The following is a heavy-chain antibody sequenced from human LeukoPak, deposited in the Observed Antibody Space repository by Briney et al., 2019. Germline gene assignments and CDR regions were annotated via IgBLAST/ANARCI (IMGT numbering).Heavy chain of an antibody. D-gene: IGHD6-13*01. V-gene: IGHV3-7*03. J-gene: IGHJ6*02. Sequence: GGSLRLSCAASGFTFSNYWMTWVRQAPGKGLEWVANIKPDESEKYYADSVKGRFTISRDNSKNTLYLQMNSLRSEDTAVYYCARGQKDNGVSSSWYYYGMDVWGQGTTVTVSS. CDR2: IKPDESEK. CDR3: ARGQKDNGVSSSWYYYGMDV. CDR1: GFTFSNYW.